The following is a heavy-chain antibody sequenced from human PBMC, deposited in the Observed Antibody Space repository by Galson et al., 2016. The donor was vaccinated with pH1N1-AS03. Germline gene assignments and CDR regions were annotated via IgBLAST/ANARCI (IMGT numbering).Heavy chain of an antibody. Sequence: SLRLSCAGSTFIARSSYMSWVRQAPGKGLEWVSYISSRGDSIYYADSVKGRFSISRDNAKESLYLQMNSLRDEDTGVYYCARIVTMSDFDSWGQGTLVTVSS. V-gene: IGHV3-48*02. J-gene: IGHJ4*02. CDR3: ARIVTMSDFDS. CDR1: TFIARSSY. CDR2: ISSRGDSI. D-gene: IGHD2-21*02.